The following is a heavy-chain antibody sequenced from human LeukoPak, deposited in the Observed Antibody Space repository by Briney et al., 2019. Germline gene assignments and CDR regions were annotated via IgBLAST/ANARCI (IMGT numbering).Heavy chain of an antibody. CDR3: AKSKSGTTVYAFDI. CDR2: IYYSGST. J-gene: IGHJ3*02. Sequence: SETLSLTCTVSGGSISSYYWSWIRQPPGKGLEWIGYIYYSGSTNYNPSLKSRVTISVDTSKNQFSLKLSSVTAADTAVYYCAKSKSGTTVYAFDIWGQGTMVTVFS. V-gene: IGHV4-59*08. CDR1: GGSISSYY. D-gene: IGHD1-1*01.